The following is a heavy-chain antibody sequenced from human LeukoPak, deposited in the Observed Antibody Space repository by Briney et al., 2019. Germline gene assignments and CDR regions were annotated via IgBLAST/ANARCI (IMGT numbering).Heavy chain of an antibody. CDR3: AKDRDILQYSSGWYNFDY. D-gene: IGHD6-19*01. CDR1: GFTVSSNY. J-gene: IGHJ4*02. Sequence: GGSLRLSCAASGFTVSSNYMSWVRQAPGKGLEWVSLIYSGGSTFYADSVKGRFTISGDNSENTMYLQMKSLRADDTAVYYCAKDRDILQYSSGWYNFDYWGQGTLVTVSS. V-gene: IGHV3-53*01. CDR2: IYSGGST.